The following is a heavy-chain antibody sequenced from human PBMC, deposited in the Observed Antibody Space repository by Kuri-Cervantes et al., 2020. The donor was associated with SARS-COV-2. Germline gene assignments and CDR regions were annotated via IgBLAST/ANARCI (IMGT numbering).Heavy chain of an antibody. D-gene: IGHD2-2*01. J-gene: IGHJ6*02. Sequence: GGSLRLSCAASGFTFSSYRMNWVRKAPGKGLEWVSSISSSSSYIYYADSVKDRFTISRDNAKNSLYLQMNSLRAEDTAVYDCAALGYCSSTSCPSASYYYYYGMDVWGQGTTVTVSS. CDR3: AALGYCSSTSCPSASYYYYYGMDV. CDR1: GFTFSSYR. V-gene: IGHV3-21*01. CDR2: ISSSSSYI.